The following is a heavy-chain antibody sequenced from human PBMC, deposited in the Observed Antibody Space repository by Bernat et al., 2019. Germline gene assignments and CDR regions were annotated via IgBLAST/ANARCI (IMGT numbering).Heavy chain of an antibody. Sequence: EVQLVESGGGLVKPGGSLRLSCAASAFTFSTYAMTWVRQAPGTGLEWVSSISNIHTYIYYADSVRGRFTISRDNSKNSLYLQMNSLRAEDTAVYYCARDHRYCSGGSCYFDAFDFWGQGTMVTVSS. D-gene: IGHD2-15*01. CDR2: ISNIHTYI. V-gene: IGHV3-21*01. CDR1: AFTFSTYA. J-gene: IGHJ3*01. CDR3: ARDHRYCSGGSCYFDAFDF.